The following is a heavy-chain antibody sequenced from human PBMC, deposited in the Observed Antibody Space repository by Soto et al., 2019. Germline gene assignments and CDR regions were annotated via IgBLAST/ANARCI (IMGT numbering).Heavy chain of an antibody. Sequence: SETLPVTCTASGGSISSYYWSWIRQPPGKGLEWIGYIYHSGSTNYNPSLKSRVTISVDTSKIQFSLKLSSVTAADTAVYYCARAQQRLRFDPWGQGTLVTVSS. V-gene: IGHV4-59*01. D-gene: IGHD6-19*01. CDR1: GGSISSYY. CDR3: ARAQQRLRFDP. CDR2: IYHSGST. J-gene: IGHJ5*02.